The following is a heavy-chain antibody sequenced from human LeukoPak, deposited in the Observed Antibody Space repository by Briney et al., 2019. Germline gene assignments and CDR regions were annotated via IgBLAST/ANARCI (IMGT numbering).Heavy chain of an antibody. CDR2: ISGSGGST. D-gene: IGHD4-23*01. J-gene: IGHJ1*01. V-gene: IGHV3-23*01. Sequence: GGSLRLSCAASGFTFSSYAMSWVRQAPGKGLGWVSAISGSGGSTYYADSVKGRFTISRDNSKNTLYLQMNSLRAEDTAVYYCAKDHDYGGNSAEYFQHWGQGTLVTVSS. CDR1: GFTFSSYA. CDR3: AKDHDYGGNSAEYFQH.